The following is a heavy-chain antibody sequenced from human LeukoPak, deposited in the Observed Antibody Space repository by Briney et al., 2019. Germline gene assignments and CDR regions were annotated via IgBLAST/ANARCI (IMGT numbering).Heavy chain of an antibody. V-gene: IGHV4-59*01. J-gene: IGHJ4*02. CDR2: IYYSGST. CDR3: ARSHDFYSSSWFFDY. Sequence: SETLSLTCTVSGGSISSYYWSWIRQPPGKGLEWIGYIYYSGSTNYNPSLKSRVTISVDTSKNQFSLKLSSVTAADTAVYYCARSHDFYSSSWFFDYWGQGTLVTVSS. CDR1: GGSISSYY. D-gene: IGHD6-13*01.